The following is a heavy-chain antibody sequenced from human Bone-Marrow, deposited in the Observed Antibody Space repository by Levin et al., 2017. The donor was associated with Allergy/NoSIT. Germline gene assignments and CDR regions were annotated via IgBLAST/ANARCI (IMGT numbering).Heavy chain of an antibody. CDR3: ARSATLRYFDWLWPFDP. J-gene: IGHJ5*02. Sequence: KGSGPTLVKPTQTLTLTCTFSGFSLSTSGVGVGWIRQPPGKALEWLALIYWDDHKRYSPSLKSRLTITKDTSKNQVVLTMTNMDPVDTATYYCARSATLRYFDWLWPFDPWGQGTLVTVSS. V-gene: IGHV2-5*02. D-gene: IGHD3-9*01. CDR2: IYWDDHK. CDR1: GFSLSTSGVG.